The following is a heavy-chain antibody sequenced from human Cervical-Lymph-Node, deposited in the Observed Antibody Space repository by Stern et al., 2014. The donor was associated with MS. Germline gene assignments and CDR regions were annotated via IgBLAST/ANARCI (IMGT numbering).Heavy chain of an antibody. CDR3: ARAGDAEGFGSSSVWFDP. J-gene: IGHJ5*02. CDR2: INPNSGGT. D-gene: IGHD6-6*01. Sequence: QLVEPGAEVKKPGASVKVSCKASGYTFTGYYMHWVRQAPGQGLEWMGWINPNSGGTNYAQKFQGRVTMTRDTSISTAYMELSRLRSDDTAVYYCARAGDAEGFGSSSVWFDPWGQGTLVTVSS. CDR1: GYTFTGYY. V-gene: IGHV1-2*02.